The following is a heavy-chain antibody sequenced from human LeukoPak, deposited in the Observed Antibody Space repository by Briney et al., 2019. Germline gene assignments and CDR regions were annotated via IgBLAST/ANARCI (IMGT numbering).Heavy chain of an antibody. CDR1: GGSFSGYY. D-gene: IGHD4-17*01. J-gene: IGHJ4*02. CDR3: ASLYGDYFNDY. CDR2: IYYSGST. V-gene: IGHV4-31*11. Sequence: SETLSLTCAVYGGSFSGYYWSWIRQHPGKGLEWIGYIYYSGSTYYNPSLKSRVTISVDTSKNQFSLKLSSVTAADTAVYYCASLYGDYFNDYWGQGTLVTVSS.